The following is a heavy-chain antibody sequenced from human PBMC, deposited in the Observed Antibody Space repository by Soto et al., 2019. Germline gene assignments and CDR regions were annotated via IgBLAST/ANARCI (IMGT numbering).Heavy chain of an antibody. J-gene: IGHJ6*02. V-gene: IGHV6-1*01. Sequence: KQSQTLSLTCAISGDSVSSNSAAWNWIRQSPSRGLEWLGRTYYRSKWYNDYAVSVKSRITINPDTSKNQFSLQLNSVTPEDTAVYYCARGVVRFLEWFPTSYYYYGMDVWGQGTTVTVSS. CDR2: TYYRSKWYN. CDR3: ARGVVRFLEWFPTSYYYYGMDV. CDR1: GDSVSSNSAA. D-gene: IGHD3-3*01.